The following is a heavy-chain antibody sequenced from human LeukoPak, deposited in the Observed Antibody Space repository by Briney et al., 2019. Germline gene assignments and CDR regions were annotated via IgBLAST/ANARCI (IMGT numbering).Heavy chain of an antibody. V-gene: IGHV3-33*06. CDR2: IWYDGSHD. J-gene: IGHJ4*02. CDR1: GFTFSLYA. Sequence: QAGTSLRLSCAASGFTFSLYAMHWVRQAPGKGLEWVAVIWYDGSHDTYTDSVKGRFTVSRDNFKNALHLQMNSLRVEDTAVYYCAKEGDYCSSSGCHKRGIDYWGQGTLVTVSS. D-gene: IGHD2-2*01. CDR3: AKEGDYCSSSGCHKRGIDY.